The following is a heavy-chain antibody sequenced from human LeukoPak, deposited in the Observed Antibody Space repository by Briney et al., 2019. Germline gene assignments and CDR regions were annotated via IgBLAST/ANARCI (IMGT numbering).Heavy chain of an antibody. CDR1: GYTITSYD. Sequence: ASVKVSCKASGYTITSYDINWVRQATGQGLEWMGWMNPNSGNTGYAQKFQGRVTMTRNTSISTAYMELSCLRSEDTAVYYCARNFVLLWFGELLSGTGGWFDPWGQGTLVTVSS. CDR2: MNPNSGNT. J-gene: IGHJ5*02. V-gene: IGHV1-8*01. D-gene: IGHD3-10*01. CDR3: ARNFVLLWFGELLSGTGGWFDP.